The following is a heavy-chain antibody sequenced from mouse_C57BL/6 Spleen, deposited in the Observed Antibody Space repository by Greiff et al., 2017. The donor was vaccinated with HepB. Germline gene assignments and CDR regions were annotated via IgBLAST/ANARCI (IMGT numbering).Heavy chain of an antibody. CDR2: IYPGDGDT. V-gene: IGHV1-82*01. Sequence: QVQLQQSGPELVKPGASVKISCKASGYAFSSSWMNWVKQRPGKGLEWIGRIYPGDGDTNYNGKFKGKATLTADKSSSTAYMQLSSLTSEDSAVYFCAPVYRPVAYWGQGTLVTVSA. J-gene: IGHJ3*01. CDR1: GYAFSSSW. CDR3: APVYRPVAY. D-gene: IGHD1-3*01.